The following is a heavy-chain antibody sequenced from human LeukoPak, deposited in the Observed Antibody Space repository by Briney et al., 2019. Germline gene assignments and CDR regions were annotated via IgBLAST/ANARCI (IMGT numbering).Heavy chain of an antibody. J-gene: IGHJ4*02. V-gene: IGHV3-30*04. CDR2: ISYDGSNE. CDR3: ARSPHFIAAAGVTILDY. CDR1: GFTFSSYV. Sequence: GGSLRLSCAASGFTFSSYVMHWVRQAPGKGLEWVAIISYDGSNEYYADSVKGRFTISRDNSKNTLYLQMNSLRAADTAVYYCARSPHFIAAAGVTILDYWGQGTLVTVSS. D-gene: IGHD6-13*01.